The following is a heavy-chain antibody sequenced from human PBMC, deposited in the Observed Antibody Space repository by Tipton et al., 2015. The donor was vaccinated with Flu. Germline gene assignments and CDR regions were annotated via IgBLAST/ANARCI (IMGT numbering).Heavy chain of an antibody. CDR2: IYTSGST. CDR3: AREAGGFGELFNLSPGEFYYYYYMDV. D-gene: IGHD3-10*01. CDR1: GGSISSYY. V-gene: IGHV4-4*07. J-gene: IGHJ6*03. Sequence: TLSLTCTVSGGSISSYYWSWIRQPAGKGLEWIGRIYTSGSTNYNPSLKSRVTMSVDTSKNQFSLKLSSVTAADTAVYYCAREAGGFGELFNLSPGEFYYYYYMDVWGKGTTVTVSS.